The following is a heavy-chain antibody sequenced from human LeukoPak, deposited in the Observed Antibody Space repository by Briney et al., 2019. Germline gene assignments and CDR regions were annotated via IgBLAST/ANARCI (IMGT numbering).Heavy chain of an antibody. D-gene: IGHD3-3*01. CDR1: GFTFGKHW. CDR3: ARDQYDTWSRRGNFDS. V-gene: IGHV3-7*03. Sequence: HPGGSLRLSCVASGFTFGKHWMSWVRQAPGKGLEWVANIKLDGSEKNYVDSVKGRFTISRDNTKNSLYLQMNSLRVEDTAVFYCARDQYDTWSRRGNFDSWGQGTLVIVSS. CDR2: IKLDGSEK. J-gene: IGHJ4*02.